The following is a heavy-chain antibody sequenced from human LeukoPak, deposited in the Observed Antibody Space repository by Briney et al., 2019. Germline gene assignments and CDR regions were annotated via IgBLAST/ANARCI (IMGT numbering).Heavy chain of an antibody. CDR3: ARGGHYYGSGSYYLDY. V-gene: IGHV3-48*01. D-gene: IGHD3-10*01. CDR1: GFTFSSYW. Sequence: GGSLRLSCAASGFTFSSYWMSWVRQAPGKGLEWVSYISSSSSTIHYADSVRGRFTISRDNAKNSLFLQMNSLRAEDAAVYYCARGGHYYGSGSYYLDYWGQGNLVTVSS. J-gene: IGHJ4*02. CDR2: ISSSSSTI.